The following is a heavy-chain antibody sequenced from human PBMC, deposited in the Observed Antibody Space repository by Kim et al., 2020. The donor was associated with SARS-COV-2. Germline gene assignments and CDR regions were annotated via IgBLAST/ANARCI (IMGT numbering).Heavy chain of an antibody. J-gene: IGHJ4*02. CDR2: ISGSGGST. D-gene: IGHD6-13*01. V-gene: IGHV3-23*01. CDR3: AKVDLSSSWYPYYFDY. CDR1: GFTFSSYA. Sequence: GGSLRLSCAASGFTFSSYAMSWVRQAPGKGLEWVSAISGSGGSTYYADSVKGRFTISRDNSKNTLYLQMNSLRAEDTAVYYCAKVDLSSSWYPYYFDYWGQGTLVTVSS.